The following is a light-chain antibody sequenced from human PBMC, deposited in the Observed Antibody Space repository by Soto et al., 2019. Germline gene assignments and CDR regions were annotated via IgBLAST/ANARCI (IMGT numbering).Light chain of an antibody. CDR2: GAS. CDR1: QSVSSTY. J-gene: IGKJ5*01. Sequence: EIVLTQSPGTLSLSPGERATLSCLASQSVSSTYLAWYQHKPGQAPRLLIYGASSRATGIPARFSGSGSGTDFTLTISSLEPEDSAVYYCQQRNVWPPVTFGQGTRLEIK. V-gene: IGKV3D-20*02. CDR3: QQRNVWPPVT.